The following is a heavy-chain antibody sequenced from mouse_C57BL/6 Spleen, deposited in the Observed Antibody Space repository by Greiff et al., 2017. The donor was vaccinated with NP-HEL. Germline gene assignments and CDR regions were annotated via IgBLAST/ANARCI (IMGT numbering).Heavy chain of an antibody. Sequence: EVQVVESGGDLVKPGGSLKLSCAASGFTFSSYGMSWVRQTPDKRLEWVATISSGGSYTYYPDSVKGRFTISRDNAKNTLYLQMSSLKSEDTAMYYCARQKLGFAYWGQGTLVTVSA. CDR1: GFTFSSYG. CDR3: ARQKLGFAY. V-gene: IGHV5-6*01. CDR2: ISSGGSYT. J-gene: IGHJ3*01. D-gene: IGHD4-1*01.